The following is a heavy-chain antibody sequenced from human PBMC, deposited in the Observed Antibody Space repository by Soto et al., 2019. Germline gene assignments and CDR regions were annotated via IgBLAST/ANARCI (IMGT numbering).Heavy chain of an antibody. CDR1: GFTFSSYD. CDR2: IGTAGDT. V-gene: IGHV3-13*01. Sequence: EVQLVESGGGLVQPGGSLRLSCAASGFTFSSYDMHWVRQATGKGLEWVSAIGTAGDTYYPGSVKGRFTISRENAKNSLYLQMNSLRAGDTAVYYCARGGYGDYAGLWYFDLWGSGTLVTVSS. D-gene: IGHD4-17*01. CDR3: ARGGYGDYAGLWYFDL. J-gene: IGHJ2*01.